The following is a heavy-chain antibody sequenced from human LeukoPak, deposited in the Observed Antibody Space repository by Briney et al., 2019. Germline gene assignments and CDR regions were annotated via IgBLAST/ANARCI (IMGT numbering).Heavy chain of an antibody. CDR1: GYTFTGNY. D-gene: IGHD3-16*02. CDR2: ISAYNGNT. V-gene: IGHV1-18*04. J-gene: IGHJ4*02. CDR3: ARDRMVTFGGVIALNFDY. Sequence: ASVKVSCKASGYTFTGNYMHWVRQAPGQGLEWMGWISAYNGNTNYAQKLQGRVTMTTDTSTSTAYMELRSLRSDDTAVYYCARDRMVTFGGVIALNFDYWGQGTLVTVSS.